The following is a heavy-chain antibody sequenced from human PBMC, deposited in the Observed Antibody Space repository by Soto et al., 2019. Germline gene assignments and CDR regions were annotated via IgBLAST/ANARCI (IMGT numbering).Heavy chain of an antibody. CDR1: GFTFSSYA. D-gene: IGHD4-17*01. CDR2: ISGSGGRT. V-gene: IGHV3-23*01. Sequence: EVQLLESGGGLIQPGGSLRLSCAASGFTFSSYAMSWVRQAPGKGLDWVSAISGSGGRTYYADSVKGRFTISRDNSRNAVYLQMNSLRAEDTAVYYCAKDGTNYGDYGFDNWGQGTLVIVSS. J-gene: IGHJ4*02. CDR3: AKDGTNYGDYGFDN.